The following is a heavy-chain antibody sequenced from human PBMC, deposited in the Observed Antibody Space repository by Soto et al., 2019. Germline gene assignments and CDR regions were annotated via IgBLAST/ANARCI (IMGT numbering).Heavy chain of an antibody. D-gene: IGHD2-21*01. CDR1: GFSLSTLGTC. V-gene: IGHV2-70*01. CDR2: INWDNNE. Sequence: SGPTLVNPTQTLTLTCTFSGFSLSTLGTCVTWIRQPPGKALEWLALINWDNNEYYTTYLKTRLTISRDTSKNQVVLTMTNVDPVDTATYYCARIPHYSDSYYMDYWGQGTLVTVSS. J-gene: IGHJ4*02. CDR3: ARIPHYSDSYYMDY.